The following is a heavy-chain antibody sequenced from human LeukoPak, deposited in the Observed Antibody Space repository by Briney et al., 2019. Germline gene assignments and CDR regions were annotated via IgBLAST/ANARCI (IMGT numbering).Heavy chain of an antibody. V-gene: IGHV3-23*01. Sequence: PGGSLRLSCAASGFSIRLYVMSWVRQAPGKGLEWVSDISGSGTSTHYADSVKGRFTISRDNSKKTLNLQMNSLTAEDTAVYYCAKDYKADYWGQGTLVTVSS. J-gene: IGHJ4*02. CDR3: AKDYKADY. CDR1: GFSIRLYV. D-gene: IGHD1-1*01. CDR2: ISGSGTST.